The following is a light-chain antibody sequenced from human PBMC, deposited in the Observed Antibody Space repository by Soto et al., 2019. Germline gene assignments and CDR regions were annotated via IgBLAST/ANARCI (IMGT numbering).Light chain of an antibody. CDR3: QQYASSPLT. J-gene: IGKJ4*01. Sequence: EIVLTQSPGTLSLSPGERATLSCRASQSVSSSYLAWYQQKPGQAPRLLIYGASSRATGIPDRFSGSGSGPDFTLTISRLEPEDFAVYYCQQYASSPLTFGGGTKVEIK. V-gene: IGKV3-20*01. CDR2: GAS. CDR1: QSVSSSY.